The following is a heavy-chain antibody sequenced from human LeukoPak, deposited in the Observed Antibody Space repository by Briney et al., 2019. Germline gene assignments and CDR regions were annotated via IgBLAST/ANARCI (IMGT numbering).Heavy chain of an antibody. Sequence: SGGSLRLSCAASGFTFSDYNMNWVRQAPGKGLEWVSSISSSSTYIYYADSVKGRFTISRDNAKNSLYLQMNSLRAEDTAVYYCARGRWYCSGGSCFTDAFDIWGQGTMVTVSS. CDR2: ISSSSTYI. CDR3: ARGRWYCSGGSCFTDAFDI. CDR1: GFTFSDYN. V-gene: IGHV3-21*01. J-gene: IGHJ3*02. D-gene: IGHD2-15*01.